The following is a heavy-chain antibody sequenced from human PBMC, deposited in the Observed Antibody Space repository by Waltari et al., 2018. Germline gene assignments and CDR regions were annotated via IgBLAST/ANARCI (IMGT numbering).Heavy chain of an antibody. CDR2: IYSGGST. J-gene: IGHJ6*03. CDR1: GFPVSSNY. V-gene: IGHV3-53*02. Sequence: EVQLVETGGGLIQPGGSLRLSCAASGFPVSSNYMSWVRQAPGKGLEWVSVIYSGGSTYYADSVKGRFTISRDNSKNTLYLQMNSLRAEDTAVYYCARDMGTGSGYYYYMDVWGKGTTVTVSS. D-gene: IGHD7-27*01. CDR3: ARDMGTGSGYYYYMDV.